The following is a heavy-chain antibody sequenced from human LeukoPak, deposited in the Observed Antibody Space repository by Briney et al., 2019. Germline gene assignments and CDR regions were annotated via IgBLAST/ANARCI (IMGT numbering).Heavy chain of an antibody. CDR1: GGSFSGYY. CDR3: ARHFYYGDYLLDY. Sequence: PSETLSLTCAVYGGSFSGYYWSWIRQPPGKGLEWIGEINHSGSTNYNPSLKSRVTISVDTSKNQFSLKLSSVTAADTAVYYCARHFYYGDYLLDYWGQGTLVTVSS. J-gene: IGHJ4*02. V-gene: IGHV4-34*01. D-gene: IGHD4-17*01. CDR2: INHSGST.